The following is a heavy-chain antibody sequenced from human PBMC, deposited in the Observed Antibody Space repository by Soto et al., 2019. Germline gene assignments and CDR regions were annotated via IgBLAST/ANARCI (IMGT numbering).Heavy chain of an antibody. Sequence: EVQLVESGGGLVQPGGSLRLSCAASGFTFSSYWMSWVRQAPGRGLEWVGNIKEDGSEKYYVDSVNGRFTVSRDNAQNSLYLQMNSLRAEDTAVYYCARATGADKEDYWGQGTLVTVSS. CDR1: GFTFSSYW. CDR3: ARATGADKEDY. CDR2: IKEDGSEK. V-gene: IGHV3-7*04. J-gene: IGHJ4*02. D-gene: IGHD3-10*01.